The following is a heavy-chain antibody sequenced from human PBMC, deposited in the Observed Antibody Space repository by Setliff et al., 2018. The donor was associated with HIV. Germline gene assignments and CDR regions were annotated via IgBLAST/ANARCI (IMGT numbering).Heavy chain of an antibody. V-gene: IGHV3-15*01. CDR1: GFTFSNAW. CDR3: STGKSGSYYHY. D-gene: IGHD1-26*01. J-gene: IGHJ4*02. Sequence: PGGSLRLSCAASGFTFSNAWMSWVRQAPGKGLEWGGRIKSKTDGGTTDYAAPVKGRFTISRDDSKNTLYLQMNSLKTEDTAVYYCSTGKSGSYYHYWGQGSLVTVSS. CDR2: IKSKTDGGTT.